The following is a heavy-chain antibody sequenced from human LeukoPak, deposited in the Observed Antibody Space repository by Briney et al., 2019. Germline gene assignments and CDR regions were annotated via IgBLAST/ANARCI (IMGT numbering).Heavy chain of an antibody. J-gene: IGHJ4*02. Sequence: GASVKVSCKASGYIFSNYGISWVRQAPGHGLEWMGWISSAGNTNYAPKFQDRATMTTDTSTSTASIELRSLRFDDTAVYYCAILEWELSLWGQGTLVTVSS. D-gene: IGHD1-26*01. V-gene: IGHV1-18*01. CDR3: AILEWELSL. CDR1: GYIFSNYG. CDR2: ISSAGNT.